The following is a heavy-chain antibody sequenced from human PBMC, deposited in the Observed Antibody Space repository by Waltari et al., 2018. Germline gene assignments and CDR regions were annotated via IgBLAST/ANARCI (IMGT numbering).Heavy chain of an antibody. V-gene: IGHV4-38-2*02. Sequence: QVQLQESGPGLVKPSETLSLTCTVSGYSISSGYYWGWIRQPPGKGLEWIGSIYHSGSTYYNPSLKSRVTISVDTSKNQFSLKLSSVTDADTAVYYCAREPIVGATAFWYFDLWGRGTLVTVSS. CDR1: GYSISSGYY. CDR2: IYHSGST. D-gene: IGHD1-26*01. CDR3: AREPIVGATAFWYFDL. J-gene: IGHJ2*01.